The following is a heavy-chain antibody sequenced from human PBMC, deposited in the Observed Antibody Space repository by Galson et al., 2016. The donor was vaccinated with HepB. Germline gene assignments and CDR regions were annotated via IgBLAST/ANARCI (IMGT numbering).Heavy chain of an antibody. CDR2: LTGSGAGT. Sequence: SLRLSCAASGFTFTSYAMSWVRQAPGTGLEWVSGLTGSGAGTYYADSVKGRFTISRDNSKNTLYLQMNSLRAEDTAVYYCARAWIHLYDLDYWGQGALVTVSS. J-gene: IGHJ4*02. CDR1: GFTFTSYA. V-gene: IGHV3-23*01. D-gene: IGHD5-18*01. CDR3: ARAWIHLYDLDY.